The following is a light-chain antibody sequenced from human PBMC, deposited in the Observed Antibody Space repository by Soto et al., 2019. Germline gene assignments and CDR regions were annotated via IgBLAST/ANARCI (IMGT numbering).Light chain of an antibody. CDR2: SNN. J-gene: IGLJ2*01. CDR3: AAWDDSLSGVG. V-gene: IGLV1-44*01. CDR1: TSNIGGNG. Sequence: QPVLTQPPSASGTPGQRVTISCSGSTSNIGGNGVSWYQQLPGTAPKLLIHSNNQRPSGVPDRFSGSKSGTSASLAISGLQSEDEAEYYCAAWDDSLSGVGFGGGTQLTVL.